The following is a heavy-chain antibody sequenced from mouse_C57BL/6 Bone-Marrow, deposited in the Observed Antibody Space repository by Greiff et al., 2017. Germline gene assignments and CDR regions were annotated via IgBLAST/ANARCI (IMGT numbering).Heavy chain of an antibody. V-gene: IGHV5-9-1*02. CDR1: GFTFSSYA. D-gene: IGHD1-1*01. CDR2: ISSGGDYI. J-gene: IGHJ3*01. Sequence: EVKLVESGEGLVKPGGSLKLSCAASGFTFSSYAMSWVRQTPEKRLEWVAYISSGGDYIYYADTVKGRFTISRDNARNTLYLQMSSLKSEDTAMYYCTRAYYGSSYLAWFAYWGQGTLVTVSA. CDR3: TRAYYGSSYLAWFAY.